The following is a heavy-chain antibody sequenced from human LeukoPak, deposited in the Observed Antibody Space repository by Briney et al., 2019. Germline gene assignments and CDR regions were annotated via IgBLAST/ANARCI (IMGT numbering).Heavy chain of an antibody. V-gene: IGHV3-30-3*01. Sequence: GGSLRLSCVASGFTFSSYAMSWVRQAPGKGLEWVAVISYDGSNKYYADSVKGRFTISRDNSKNTLYLQMNSLRAEDTAVYYCARDQGRGYDFWSGSHYWGQGTLVTVSS. CDR1: GFTFSSYA. J-gene: IGHJ4*02. D-gene: IGHD3-3*01. CDR2: ISYDGSNK. CDR3: ARDQGRGYDFWSGSHY.